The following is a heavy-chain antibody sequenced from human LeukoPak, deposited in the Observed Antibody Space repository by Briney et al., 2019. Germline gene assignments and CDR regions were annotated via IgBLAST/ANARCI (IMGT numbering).Heavy chain of an antibody. CDR2: VHLSGRT. Sequence: SGTLSLTCGVSGGSISSTNWWTWVRQPPGEGLEWIGEVHLSGRTNYNPSLESRVTMSVDMSENRISLKLTSVTAADTAVYYCAREGGPYRPLDYSGQGTLVTVSS. CDR1: GGSISSTNW. V-gene: IGHV4-4*02. CDR3: AREGGPYRPLDY. J-gene: IGHJ4*02.